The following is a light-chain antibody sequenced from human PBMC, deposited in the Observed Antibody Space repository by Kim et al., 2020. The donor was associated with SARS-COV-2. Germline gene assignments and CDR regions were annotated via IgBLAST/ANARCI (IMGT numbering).Light chain of an antibody. Sequence: VSPGTTARITCSGNKLVDKYACWYQQKPGQSPLLVIYPDSKRPSGIPERFSCSNSGNTASLTISGTQAMDEADYYCQAWDSSTAVFGGGTKLTVL. J-gene: IGLJ2*01. CDR2: PDS. V-gene: IGLV3-1*01. CDR3: QAWDSSTAV. CDR1: KLVDKY.